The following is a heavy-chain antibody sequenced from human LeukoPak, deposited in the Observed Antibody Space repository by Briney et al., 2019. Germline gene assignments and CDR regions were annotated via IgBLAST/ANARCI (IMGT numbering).Heavy chain of an antibody. D-gene: IGHD6-13*01. CDR1: VYTLTIYG. Sequence: GASVNVSFEACVYTLTIYGISGVRQAPGQGREGMGRISAYNGNTNYAQKLQGRVTMTTDTSTSTAYMELRSLRSDDTAVYYCARVHSSSWYGLDYFDYWGQGTLVTVSS. J-gene: IGHJ4*02. V-gene: IGHV1-18*01. CDR2: ISAYNGNT. CDR3: ARVHSSSWYGLDYFDY.